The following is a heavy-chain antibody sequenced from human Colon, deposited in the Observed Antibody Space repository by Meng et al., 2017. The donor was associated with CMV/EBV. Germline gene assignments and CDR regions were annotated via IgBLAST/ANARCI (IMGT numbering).Heavy chain of an antibody. J-gene: IGHJ4*02. V-gene: IGHV3-11*01. D-gene: IGHD4-11*01. Sequence: GESLKISCAASGITFNNFRMVWVRQAPGKGLEWISHISGSGRTITYADSVKGRFTISRDSAKSSLYLQMDSLRAEDTAVYFCARLQPDNYFDSWGQGVLVTVSS. CDR3: ARLQPDNYFDS. CDR1: GITFNNFR. CDR2: ISGSGRTI.